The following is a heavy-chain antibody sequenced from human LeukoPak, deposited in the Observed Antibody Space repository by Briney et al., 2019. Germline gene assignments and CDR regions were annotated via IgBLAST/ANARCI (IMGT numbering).Heavy chain of an antibody. D-gene: IGHD6-13*01. CDR1: SGSISTSNYY. CDR2: IFYSGST. V-gene: IGHV4-39*07. CDR3: AREQDSSSWYDYFDY. J-gene: IGHJ4*02. Sequence: SETLSLTCTVSSGSISTSNYYWGWVRQPPGKALEWIGNIFYSGSTYYSPSLKSRVTISLDTSKNQFSLKLSSVTAADTAVYYCAREQDSSSWYDYFDYWGQGTLVTVSS.